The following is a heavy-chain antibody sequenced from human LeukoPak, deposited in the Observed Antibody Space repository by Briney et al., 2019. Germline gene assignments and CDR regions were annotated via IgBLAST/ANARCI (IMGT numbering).Heavy chain of an antibody. J-gene: IGHJ5*02. D-gene: IGHD3-3*01. V-gene: IGHV1-3*01. CDR2: INAGNGNT. CDR1: GYTFTSYA. CDR3: ARMYYDFWSGYVHWFDP. Sequence: GASVKVSCKASGYTFTSYAMHWVRQAPGQRLEWMGWINAGNGNTEYSQKFQGRVTITRDTSASTAYMELSSLRSEDTAVYYCARMYYDFWSGYVHWFDPWGQGTLVTVSS.